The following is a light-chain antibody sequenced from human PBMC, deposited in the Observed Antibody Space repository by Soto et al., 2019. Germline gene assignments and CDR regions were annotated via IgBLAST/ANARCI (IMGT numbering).Light chain of an antibody. J-gene: IGLJ1*01. CDR3: SSYVGGNTPYV. Sequence: QSVLTQPPSASGSPGQSVTISCTGTSSDVGGYNYVSWYQQHPGKAPKFMIYEVSKRPSGVPDRFSGSKSGNTASLSVSGLQAEDEADYYCSSYVGGNTPYVFGTGTKVTVL. CDR2: EVS. CDR1: SSDVGGYNY. V-gene: IGLV2-8*01.